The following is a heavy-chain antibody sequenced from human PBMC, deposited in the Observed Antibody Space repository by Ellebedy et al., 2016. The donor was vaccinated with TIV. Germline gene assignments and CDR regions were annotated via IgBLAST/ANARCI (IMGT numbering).Heavy chain of an antibody. V-gene: IGHV4-31*03. CDR2: INYSRSA. J-gene: IGHJ2*01. D-gene: IGHD3-22*01. CDR3: ARGMKDSSGYFYWYFDL. Sequence: MPSETLSLTCTVSGGSISIGDNYWSRPRQYPGQRLEWFAYINYSRSAYYNPSLKSRVTISLDTSKNQFPLKLSSVTAADTAVHYCARGMKDSSGYFYWYFDLWGRGTLVTVSS. CDR1: GGSISIGDNY.